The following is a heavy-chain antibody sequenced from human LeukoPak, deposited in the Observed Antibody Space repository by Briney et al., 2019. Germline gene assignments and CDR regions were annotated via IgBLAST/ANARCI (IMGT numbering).Heavy chain of an antibody. CDR1: GYTFTSYY. CDR2: INPSGGST. D-gene: IGHD6-13*01. Sequence: ASVKVSCKASGYTFTSYYMHWVRQAPGQGLEWMGIINPSGGSTSYAQKFQGRVTMTADTSTSTAYMELRSLRYDDTAVYYCARDRSNNDYWGQGTLVSVSS. CDR3: ARDRSNNDY. V-gene: IGHV1-46*01. J-gene: IGHJ4*02.